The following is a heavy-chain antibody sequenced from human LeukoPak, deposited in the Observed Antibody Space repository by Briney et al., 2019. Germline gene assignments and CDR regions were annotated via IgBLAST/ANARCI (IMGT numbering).Heavy chain of an antibody. V-gene: IGHV3-21*01. CDR1: GYTLSTYT. CDR3: ARYSTTLGESYDY. Sequence: SGGSLRLSCAVSGYTLSTYTMNWVRQAPGKGLEWVSSISSSSTYIYYADSVKGRFTISRDNAKNSLYLQMNSLRAEDTALYYCARYSTTLGESYDYWGQGTLVTVSS. CDR2: ISSSSTYI. D-gene: IGHD3-10*01. J-gene: IGHJ4*02.